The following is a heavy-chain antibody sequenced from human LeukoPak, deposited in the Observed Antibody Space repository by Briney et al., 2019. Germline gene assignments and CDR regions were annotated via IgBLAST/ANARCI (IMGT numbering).Heavy chain of an antibody. CDR1: GGSVSSGSYY. J-gene: IGHJ4*02. CDR3: ARQGFWRGYFVFDY. CDR2: IYYSGST. Sequence: PSETLSLTCTVSGGSVSSGSYYWSWIRQPPGKGLEWIVFIYYSGSTNYNPSLQSRVTISVDTSKNQFSLKLSSVTAADTAVYYCARQGFWRGYFVFDYWGQGTLVTVSS. D-gene: IGHD3-3*01. V-gene: IGHV4-61*01.